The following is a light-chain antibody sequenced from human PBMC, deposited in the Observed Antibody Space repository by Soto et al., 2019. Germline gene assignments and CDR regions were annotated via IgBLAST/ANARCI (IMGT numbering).Light chain of an antibody. CDR1: SSDVGGYSY. J-gene: IGLJ1*01. CDR2: DVT. V-gene: IGLV2-11*01. CDR3: CSYTGSYSYV. Sequence: QSALTQPHSVSGSPGQSVTISCTGTSSDVGGYSYVSWYQQHPGKAPELIIYDVTERPSGVPDRFSGSKSGNTASLTISGLKAEDEADYYCCSYTGSYSYVFGIGTKVTVL.